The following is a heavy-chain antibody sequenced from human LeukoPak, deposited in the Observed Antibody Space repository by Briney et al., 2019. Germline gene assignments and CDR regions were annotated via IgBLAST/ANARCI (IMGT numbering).Heavy chain of an antibody. J-gene: IGHJ4*02. CDR3: ARGGYSYGAFDY. Sequence: ASVKVSCKASGNTFTGYYMHWVRQAPGQGLEWMGRINPNSGGTNYAQKFQGRVTMTRDTSISTAYMELSRLRSDDTAVYYCARGGYSYGAFDYWGQGTLVTVSS. CDR1: GNTFTGYY. D-gene: IGHD5-18*01. CDR2: INPNSGGT. V-gene: IGHV1-2*06.